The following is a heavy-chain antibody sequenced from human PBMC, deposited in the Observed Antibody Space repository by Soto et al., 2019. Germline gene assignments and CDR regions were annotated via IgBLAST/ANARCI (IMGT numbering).Heavy chain of an antibody. CDR3: ARSIVVVPTAMSGRWWFDP. CDR2: IYYSGST. J-gene: IGHJ5*02. Sequence: SETLSLTCTVSGGSISNNNYYWDWIRQPPGKGLEWIGSIYYSGSTYYNPSLKSRVTISVDTSKNQFSLKLGSVTAADTAVFYCARSIVVVPTAMSGRWWFDPWGQGTLVTVSS. D-gene: IGHD2-2*01. CDR1: GGSISNNNYY. V-gene: IGHV4-39*01.